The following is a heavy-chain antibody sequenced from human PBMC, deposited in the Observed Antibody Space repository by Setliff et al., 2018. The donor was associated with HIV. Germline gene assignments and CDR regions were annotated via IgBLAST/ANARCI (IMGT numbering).Heavy chain of an antibody. J-gene: IGHJ4*02. CDR2: IYKSGST. CDR1: GGSISSGGYY. Sequence: SETLSLTCTVSGGSISSGGYYWSWIRQHPGKGLEWIGYIYKSGSTNYNASLKSRVTILADTSKNQFSLKLRSVTAADTAVYYCGRLSDTAMASFDSWGQGTLVTVSS. V-gene: IGHV4-61*08. CDR3: GRLSDTAMASFDS. D-gene: IGHD5-18*01.